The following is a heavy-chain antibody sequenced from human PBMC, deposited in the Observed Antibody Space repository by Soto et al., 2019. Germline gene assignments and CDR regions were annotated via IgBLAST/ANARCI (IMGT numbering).Heavy chain of an antibody. CDR2: ISAYNGNT. V-gene: IGHV1-18*01. Sequence: ASVKVSCKASGYTFTSYGISWVRQAPGQGLEWMGWISAYNGNTNYAQKLQGRVTMTTDTSTSTAYMELRSLRSDDTAVYYCARDVYSNYVWSSYYYYYGMDVWGQGTTVTVSS. D-gene: IGHD4-4*01. J-gene: IGHJ6*02. CDR3: ARDVYSNYVWSSYYYYYGMDV. CDR1: GYTFTSYG.